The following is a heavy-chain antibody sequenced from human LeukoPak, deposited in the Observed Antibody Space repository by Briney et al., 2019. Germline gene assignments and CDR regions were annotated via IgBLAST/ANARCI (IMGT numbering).Heavy chain of an antibody. V-gene: IGHV1-18*01. D-gene: IGHD3-22*01. Sequence: ASVKASCKASGYTFSDFGIIWVRQAPEQGLEWMGWISTYNGNNNYAQKLQGRVAIKTDTSTSTAYMELRSLRSDDTAVYYCARDCDRSGYYCYWGQGTLVTVSS. CDR1: GYTFSDFG. J-gene: IGHJ4*02. CDR2: ISTYNGNN. CDR3: ARDCDRSGYYCY.